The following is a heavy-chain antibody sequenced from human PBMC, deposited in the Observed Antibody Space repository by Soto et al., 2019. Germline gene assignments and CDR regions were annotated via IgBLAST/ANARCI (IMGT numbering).Heavy chain of an antibody. V-gene: IGHV3-23*01. CDR2: ISGSGGST. J-gene: IGHJ3*02. D-gene: IGHD2-21*01. Sequence: GGSLRLSCAASGFTFSSYAMSWVRQAPGKGLEWVSAISGSGGSTYYADSVKGRFTISRDNSKNTLYLQMNSLRAEDATVYYCEKDLCGDHDAFDIWGQGTMVTVSS. CDR1: GFTFSSYA. CDR3: EKDLCGDHDAFDI.